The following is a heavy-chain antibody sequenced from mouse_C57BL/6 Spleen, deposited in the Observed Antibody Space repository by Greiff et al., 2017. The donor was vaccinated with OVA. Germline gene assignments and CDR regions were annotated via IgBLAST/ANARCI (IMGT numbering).Heavy chain of an antibody. V-gene: IGHV1-72*01. CDR3: ARYERATDYAMDY. Sequence: QVQLKQPGAELVKPGASVKLSCKASGYTFTSYWMHWVKQRPGRGLEWIGRIDPNSGGTKYNEKFKSKATLTVDKPSSTAYMQLSSLTSEDSAVYYCARYERATDYAMDYWGQGTSVTVSS. J-gene: IGHJ4*01. D-gene: IGHD3-1*01. CDR2: IDPNSGGT. CDR1: GYTFTSYW.